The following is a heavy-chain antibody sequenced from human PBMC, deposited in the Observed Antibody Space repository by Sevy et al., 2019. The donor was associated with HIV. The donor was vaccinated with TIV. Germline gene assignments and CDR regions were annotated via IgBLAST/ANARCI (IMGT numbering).Heavy chain of an antibody. CDR2: INPNSGGT. V-gene: IGHV1-2*02. Sequence: ASVKFSCKASGYTFTGYYMHWVRQAPGQGLEWMGWINPNSGGTNYAQKFQGRVTMTRDTSISTAYMELSRLRSDDTAVYYCARGQLWYPYYFDYWGQGTLVTVSS. J-gene: IGHJ4*02. CDR1: GYTFTGYY. CDR3: ARGQLWYPYYFDY. D-gene: IGHD5-18*01.